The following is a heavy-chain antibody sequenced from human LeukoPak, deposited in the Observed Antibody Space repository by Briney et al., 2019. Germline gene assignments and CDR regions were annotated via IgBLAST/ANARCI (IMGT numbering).Heavy chain of an antibody. D-gene: IGHD3-10*01. CDR1: GGTFSSYA. V-gene: IGHV1-69*13. Sequence: SLNVSSTASGGTFSSYAISSVPQAPGQGLEWMGGIIPIFGTPNYAQTFQGRVTITADESTSTAYMELSSLRSEDTAVYYCAREDSGGLGSSYYYYYGMDVWGQGTTVTVCS. J-gene: IGHJ6*01. CDR3: AREDSGGLGSSYYYYYGMDV. CDR2: IIPIFGTP.